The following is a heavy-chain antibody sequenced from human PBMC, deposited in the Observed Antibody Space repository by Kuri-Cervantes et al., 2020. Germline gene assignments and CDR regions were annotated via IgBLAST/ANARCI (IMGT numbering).Heavy chain of an antibody. Sequence: GESLKISCAASGFTFSSYAMHWVRQAPGKGLEWVAVISYDGSNKYYADSVKGRFTISRDNSKNTLYLQMNSLRAEDTAVYYCARLPYYYYGMDVWGQGTTVTVSS. CDR1: GFTFSSYA. CDR2: ISYDGSNK. V-gene: IGHV3-30-3*01. J-gene: IGHJ6*02. CDR3: ARLPYYYYGMDV.